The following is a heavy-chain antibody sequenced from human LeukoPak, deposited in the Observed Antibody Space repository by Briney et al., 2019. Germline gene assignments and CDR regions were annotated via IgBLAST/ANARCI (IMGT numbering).Heavy chain of an antibody. CDR2: IYYSGST. J-gene: IGHJ6*02. V-gene: IGHV4-59*01. CDR3: ARDRMMVRGLSYYYYGMDV. D-gene: IGHD3-10*01. CDR1: GGSISSYY. Sequence: PSETLSLTCTVSGGSISSYYWSWIRQPPGKGLEWIGYIYYSGSTNYNPSLKSRVTISVDTSKNQFSLKLSSVTAADTAVYYCARDRMMVRGLSYYYYGMDVWGQGTTVTVSS.